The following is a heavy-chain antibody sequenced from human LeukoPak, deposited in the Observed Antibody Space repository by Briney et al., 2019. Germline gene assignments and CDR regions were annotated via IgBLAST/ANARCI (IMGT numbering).Heavy chain of an antibody. CDR2: IYPGDSDT. Sequence: GESLKISCKASGYSFTTYWIGWVRQMPGKGLEWMGIIYPGDSDTRYSPSFQGQVTISADKSISTAYLQWSSLKASDTAMYYCARQRVYYDSSGYSLHIWFDPWGQGTLVTVSS. J-gene: IGHJ5*02. D-gene: IGHD3-22*01. CDR3: ARQRVYYDSSGYSLHIWFDP. V-gene: IGHV5-51*01. CDR1: GYSFTTYW.